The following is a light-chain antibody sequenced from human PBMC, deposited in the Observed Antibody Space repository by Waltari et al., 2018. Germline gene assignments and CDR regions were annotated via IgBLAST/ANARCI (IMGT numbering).Light chain of an antibody. CDR2: VTSDGSH. CDR3: QTGGHGTWV. J-gene: IGLJ3*02. V-gene: IGLV4-69*01. CDR1: SGLSSNV. Sequence: QLVLTQSPSASASLGASVKLTCTLSSGLSSNVIAWLQQQPEKGPRYLMKVTSDGSHSKGEEIPDRFSGSSSGAERYLTISSLQSEDEADYYCQTGGHGTWVFGGGTKLTVL.